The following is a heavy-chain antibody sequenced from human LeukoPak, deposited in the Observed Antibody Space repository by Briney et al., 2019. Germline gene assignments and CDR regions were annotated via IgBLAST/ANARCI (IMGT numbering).Heavy chain of an antibody. CDR3: AKRRQSGIGSLYYFDH. V-gene: IGHV3-23*01. CDR1: GFTFSAHY. D-gene: IGHD1-14*01. Sequence: GGSLRLSCAASGFTFSAHYIDWVRQAPGKGLEWVSAISRSGDSTYYTDSVKGRFTISRDNSKNTLYLQMNSLRDEDTAVYYCAKRRQSGIGSLYYFDHWGQGTLVTVSS. CDR2: ISRSGDST. J-gene: IGHJ4*02.